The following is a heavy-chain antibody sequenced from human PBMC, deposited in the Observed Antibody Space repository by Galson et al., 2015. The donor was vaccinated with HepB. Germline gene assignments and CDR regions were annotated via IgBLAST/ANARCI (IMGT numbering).Heavy chain of an antibody. J-gene: IGHJ4*02. CDR3: ARAVRNQLLSEY. CDR2: MNPKNTNT. V-gene: IGHV1-8*01. CDR1: GYTFTSYD. Sequence: SVKVSCKAPGYTFTSYDVTWVRQAPGQGLEWMGWMNPKNTNTGYARKFQGRVTMTGDTSMDTAYMELSSLTSEDTAVYYCARAVRNQLLSEYWGQGTLVTVSS. D-gene: IGHD1-26*01.